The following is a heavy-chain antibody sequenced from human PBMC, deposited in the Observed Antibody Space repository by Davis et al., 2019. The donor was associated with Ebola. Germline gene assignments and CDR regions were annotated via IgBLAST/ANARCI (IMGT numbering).Heavy chain of an antibody. J-gene: IGHJ5*01. CDR2: IDWDDDK. D-gene: IGHD2-15*01. CDR1: GFSLSTGGMR. CDR3: ARIPSYCTGGTCYSGAFDS. Sequence: SGPTLVKPTQTLTLTCTFSGFSLSTGGMRVSWIRQPPGKALEWLARIDWDDDKFYSTSLKTRLTISKDTSKNQVVLTMSNMDPVDTATYYCARIPSYCTGGTCYSGAFDSWGQGTLVTVSS. V-gene: IGHV2-70*04.